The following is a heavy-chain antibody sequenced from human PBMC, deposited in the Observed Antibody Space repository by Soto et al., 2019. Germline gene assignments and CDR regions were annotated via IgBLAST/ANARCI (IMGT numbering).Heavy chain of an antibody. J-gene: IGHJ6*02. D-gene: IGHD3-22*01. CDR3: ARDGDYYYRSGYCPIYYCYGTAV. V-gene: IGHV1-8*01. Sequence: GALVNGYCTTSGYTFTGYDINWVRQANGQGLEWVGWMNTNSDDTRSAQKFRGRLTLTRDKSMRAVYMKLSNLRPDDTAVYYCARDGDYYYRSGYCPIYYCYGTAVLGQGTTVPV. CDR2: MNTNSDDT. CDR1: GYTFTGYD.